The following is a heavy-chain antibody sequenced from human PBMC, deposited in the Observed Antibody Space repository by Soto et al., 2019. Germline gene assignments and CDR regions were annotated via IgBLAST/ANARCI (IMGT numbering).Heavy chain of an antibody. CDR3: TTDPPAGSRAIDY. CDR2: IKRQTEGGTT. V-gene: IGHV3-15*07. Sequence: GGSLRLSCVGSGFSFSDAWMSWVRQAPGKGLEWVGRIKRQTEGGTTDYPASVKGRFIISRDDSENTLYLQMNSLKTEDTAMYYCTTDPPAGSRAIDYWGQGTLVTVSS. J-gene: IGHJ4*02. CDR1: GFSFSDAW.